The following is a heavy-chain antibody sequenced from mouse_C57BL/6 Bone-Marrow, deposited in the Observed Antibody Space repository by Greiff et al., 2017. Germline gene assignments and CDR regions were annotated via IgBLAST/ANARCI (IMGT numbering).Heavy chain of an antibody. Sequence: EVKLVESGGDLVKPGASLKLSCAASGFTFSSYGMSWVRQTPDKGLEWVATISSGGSYTYYPDSVKGRCTISRDKAKNTQYLQMSGLKSEDTAMYYCAGQGGWFAYWGQGTLVTVSA. J-gene: IGHJ3*01. CDR3: AGQGGWFAY. V-gene: IGHV5-6*01. CDR2: ISSGGSYT. CDR1: GFTFSSYG.